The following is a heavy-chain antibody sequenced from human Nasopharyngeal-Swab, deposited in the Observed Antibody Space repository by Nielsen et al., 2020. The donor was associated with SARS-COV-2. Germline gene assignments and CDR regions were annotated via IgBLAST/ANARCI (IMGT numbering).Heavy chain of an antibody. CDR2: ISYDGSNK. Sequence: GESLKIPCAASGFTLSSYGMHWVRQAPGKGLEWVAVISYDGSNKYYADSVKGRFTISRDNSKNTLYLQMNSLRAEDTAVYYCAKASIVGATDFDYWGQGTLVTVSS. J-gene: IGHJ4*02. D-gene: IGHD1-26*01. V-gene: IGHV3-30*18. CDR3: AKASIVGATDFDY. CDR1: GFTLSSYG.